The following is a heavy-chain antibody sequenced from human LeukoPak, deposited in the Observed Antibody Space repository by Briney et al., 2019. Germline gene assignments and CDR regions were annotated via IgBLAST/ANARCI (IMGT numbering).Heavy chain of an antibody. Sequence: GGPLSLLCGASGLTFSRYAMRWVRDATGEGLMCFSAICGSGGTTYYSDSRKGRFTISRDNSKNTLYLQMNSLRAEDTAVYYCASSGMVVVPAAIWGQGTLVTVSS. V-gene: IGHV3-23*01. CDR3: ASSGMVVVPAAI. CDR1: GLTFSRYA. D-gene: IGHD2-2*01. J-gene: IGHJ4*02. CDR2: ICGSGGTT.